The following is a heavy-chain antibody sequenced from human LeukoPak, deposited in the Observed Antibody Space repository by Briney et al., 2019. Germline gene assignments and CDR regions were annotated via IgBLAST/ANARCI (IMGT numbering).Heavy chain of an antibody. J-gene: IGHJ4*02. Sequence: ASVKVSCKASGYTFTSYGISWVRQAPGQGLEWMGWISAYNGNTNYAQKLQGRVTMTTDTSTSTAYMELRSLRSDDTAVYYCARRYCSGGSCSIFGYWGQGTLVTVSS. CDR1: GYTFTSYG. D-gene: IGHD2-15*01. CDR2: ISAYNGNT. CDR3: ARRYCSGGSCSIFGY. V-gene: IGHV1-18*01.